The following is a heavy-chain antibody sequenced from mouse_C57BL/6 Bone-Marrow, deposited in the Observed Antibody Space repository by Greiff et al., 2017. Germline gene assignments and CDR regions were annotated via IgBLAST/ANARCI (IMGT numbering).Heavy chain of an antibody. CDR1: GYTFTSYW. Sequence: QVQLQQPGAELVRPGTSVKLSCKASGYTFTSYWMPWVKQRPGQGLEWIGVIDPSDSYTNYKQTFKGKATVTVDTSSSTAYMQLSSLTSEDSAVYFCARGVITPWVQGTSVTVSS. V-gene: IGHV1-59*01. CDR3: ARGVITP. D-gene: IGHD1-1*01. J-gene: IGHJ4*01. CDR2: IDPSDSYT.